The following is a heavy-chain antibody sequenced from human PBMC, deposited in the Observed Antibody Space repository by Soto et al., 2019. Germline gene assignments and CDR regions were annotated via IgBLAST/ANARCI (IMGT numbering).Heavy chain of an antibody. CDR3: ARGAATVTPGWFDP. J-gene: IGHJ5*02. CDR1: GYSISSGYY. Sequence: KASETLSLTCAVSGYSISSGYYWGWIRQPPGKGLEWIASIYHSGSTYYNPSLKSRVTISVDTSKNQFSLKLSSVTAADTAVYYCARGAATVTPGWFDPWGQGTPVTV. V-gene: IGHV4-38-2*01. D-gene: IGHD4-17*01. CDR2: IYHSGST.